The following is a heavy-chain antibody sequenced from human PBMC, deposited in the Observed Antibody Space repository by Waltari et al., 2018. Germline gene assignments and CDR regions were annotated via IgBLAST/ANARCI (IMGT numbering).Heavy chain of an antibody. D-gene: IGHD2-15*01. J-gene: IGHJ4*02. CDR3: TKRYCDTDRCYGLDF. CDR1: GFTFSRYA. V-gene: IGHV3-23*04. CDR2: TDARGTVR. Sequence: EVQLVESGGGLLQPGGSLRRSCVASGFTFSRYAMGWARQAPGKGLEWVSATDARGTVRYYADSVQGRFTISRDNPRNTLSLQMDSLRAEDTAVYHCTKRYCDTDRCYGLDFWGQGTLVTVSS.